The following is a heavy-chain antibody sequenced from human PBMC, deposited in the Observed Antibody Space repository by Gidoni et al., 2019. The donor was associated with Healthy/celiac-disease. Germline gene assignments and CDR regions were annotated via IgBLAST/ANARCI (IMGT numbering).Heavy chain of an antibody. CDR2: IYHSGST. CDR3: ARGHYYDSSGYSFDY. D-gene: IGHD3-22*01. J-gene: IGHJ4*02. V-gene: IGHV4-38-2*02. CDR1: GYSISSGYY. Sequence: QVQLQESGPGLVKPSETLSLTCTVSGYSISSGYYWGWIRQPPGKGLEWIGSIYHSGSTYYNPSLKSRVTISVDTSKNQFSLKLSSVTAADTAVYYCARGHYYDSSGYSFDYWGQGTLVTVSS.